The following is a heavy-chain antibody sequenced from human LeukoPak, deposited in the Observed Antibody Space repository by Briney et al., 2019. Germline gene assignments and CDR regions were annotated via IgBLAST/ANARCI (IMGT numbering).Heavy chain of an antibody. CDR3: ARDQALNWNYDVFDY. CDR2: INHSGST. D-gene: IGHD1-7*01. CDR1: GGSFSGYC. V-gene: IGHV4-34*01. J-gene: IGHJ4*02. Sequence: SETLSLTCAVYGGSFSGYCWSWIRQPPGKGLEWIGEINHSGSTNYNPPLKSRVTISVDTSKNQFSLKLSSVTAADTALYYCARDQALNWNYDVFDYWGQGALVNVSS.